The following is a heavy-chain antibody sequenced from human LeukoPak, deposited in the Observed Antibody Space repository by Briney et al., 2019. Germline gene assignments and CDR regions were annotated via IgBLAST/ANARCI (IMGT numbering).Heavy chain of an antibody. V-gene: IGHV1-46*01. D-gene: IGHD7-27*01. CDR1: GYTFTSYY. CDR2: INPSGGST. CDR3: ARDFLTGDYYYYYGMDV. J-gene: IGHJ6*02. Sequence: GASVKVSCKASGYTFTSYYMHWVRQAPGQGLEWMGIINPSGGSTSCAQKFQGRVTMTRDTSTSTVYMELSSLRSDDTAVYYCARDFLTGDYYYYYGMDVWGQGTTVTVSS.